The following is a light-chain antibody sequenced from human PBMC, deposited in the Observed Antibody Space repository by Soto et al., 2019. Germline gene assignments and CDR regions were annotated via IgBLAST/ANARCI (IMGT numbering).Light chain of an antibody. V-gene: IGLV2-8*01. CDR3: SSYAGSNNLV. CDR2: EVS. Sequence: QSALIQPPSASGSPGQSVTISCTGTSSDVGGYNYVSWYQQHPGKAPKVTIYEVSKRPSGVPDRFSGSKSGNTASLTVSGLQAEDEADYYCSSYAGSNNLVFGGGTKLTVL. J-gene: IGLJ3*02. CDR1: SSDVGGYNY.